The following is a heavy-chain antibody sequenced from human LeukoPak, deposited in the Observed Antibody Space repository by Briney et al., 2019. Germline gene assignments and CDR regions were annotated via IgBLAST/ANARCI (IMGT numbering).Heavy chain of an antibody. D-gene: IGHD2-2*02. V-gene: IGHV1-18*01. CDR2: ISAYSGNT. Sequence: GASVKVSCKASGYTFTSYGISWVRQAPGQGLEWMGWISAYSGNTNYAQKLQGRVTMTTDTSTSTAYMELRSLRSDDTAVYYCARAYCSSTSCYKGPYYYYYGMDVWGQGTTVTVSS. CDR1: GYTFTSYG. J-gene: IGHJ6*02. CDR3: ARAYCSSTSCYKGPYYYYYGMDV.